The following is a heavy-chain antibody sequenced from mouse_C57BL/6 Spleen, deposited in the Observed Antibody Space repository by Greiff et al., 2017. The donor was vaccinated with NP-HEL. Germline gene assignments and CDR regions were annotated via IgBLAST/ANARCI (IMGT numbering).Heavy chain of an antibody. D-gene: IGHD4-1*01. CDR3: AREGGGTWFAY. J-gene: IGHJ3*01. V-gene: IGHV1-64*01. CDR1: GYTFTSYW. CDR2: IHPNSGST. Sequence: QVQLQQPGAELVKPGASVKLSCKASGYTFTSYWMHWVKQRPGQGLEWIGMIHPNSGSTNYNEKFKSKATLTVDKSSSTAYMQHSSLTSEDSAVYYCAREGGGTWFAYWGQGTLVTVSA.